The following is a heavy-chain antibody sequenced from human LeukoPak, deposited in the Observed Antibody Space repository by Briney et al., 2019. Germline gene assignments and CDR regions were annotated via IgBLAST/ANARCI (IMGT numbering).Heavy chain of an antibody. V-gene: IGHV4-34*01. Sequence: SETLSLTCAVYGGSFSGYYWSWIRQPPGKGLGWIGEINHSGSTNYNPSLKSRVTISVDTSKNQFSLKLSSVTAADTAVYYCARELAPFDYWGQGTLVTVSS. CDR2: INHSGST. J-gene: IGHJ4*02. CDR1: GGSFSGYY. CDR3: ARELAPFDY.